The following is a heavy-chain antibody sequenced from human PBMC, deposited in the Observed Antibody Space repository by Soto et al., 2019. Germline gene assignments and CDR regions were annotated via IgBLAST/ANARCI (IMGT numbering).Heavy chain of an antibody. V-gene: IGHV1-58*01. CDR3: ATDKGYSYGYGSY. CDR1: GFTFTKSA. J-gene: IGHJ4*02. D-gene: IGHD5-18*01. Sequence: SVKVSCKASGFTFTKSAVQWERPARGQRIERIGWIVVGSGNPNYAQKFQARVTLATDMTTRTAGMERSSLRSEDTAVYFCATDKGYSYGYGSYWGGGTLVTDS. CDR2: IVVGSGNP.